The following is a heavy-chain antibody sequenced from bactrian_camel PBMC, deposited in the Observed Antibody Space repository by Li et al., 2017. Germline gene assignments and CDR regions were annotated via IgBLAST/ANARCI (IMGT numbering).Heavy chain of an antibody. Sequence: HVQLVESGGGSVQAGGSLRLSCVASGYTYSTYSMGWFRQAPGKESEGVAAIDSDGTTTYADSVKGRFTISIDNAQNTLFLQMDNLNPEDTAMYFCAISRRLWIATTVNFVPQIRGQGTQVAVS. CDR1: GYTYSTYS. J-gene: IGHJ4*01. CDR2: IDSDGTT. CDR3: AISRRLWIATTVNFVPQI. V-gene: IGHV3S53*01. D-gene: IGHD1*01.